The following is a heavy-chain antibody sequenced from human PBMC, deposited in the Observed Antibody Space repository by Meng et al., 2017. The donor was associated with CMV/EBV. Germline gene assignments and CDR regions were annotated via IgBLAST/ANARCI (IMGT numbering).Heavy chain of an antibody. CDR2: IYYSGGT. J-gene: IGHJ5*02. V-gene: IGHV4-31*02. CDR1: GGYY. D-gene: IGHD3-3*01. CDR3: ARGRKVTYYDFWSGYNWFDP. Sequence: GGYYWSWIRQHQGKGLEWIGYIYYSGGTYYNPSLKSRVTISVDTSKNQFSLKLSSVTAADTAVYYCARGRKVTYYDFWSGYNWFDPWGQGTLVTVSS.